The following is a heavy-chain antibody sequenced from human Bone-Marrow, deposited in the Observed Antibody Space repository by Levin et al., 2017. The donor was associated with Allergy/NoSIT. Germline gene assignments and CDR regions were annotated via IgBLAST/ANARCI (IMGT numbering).Heavy chain of an antibody. CDR2: VNGDGSST. V-gene: IGHV3-74*01. D-gene: IGHD1-26*01. Sequence: PGGSLRLSCAASGFTFSNYWMQWVRQAPGKGLVWVSRVNGDGSSTSYADSVKGRFTISRDNTKNTLYLQMNSLGAEDTAVYYCARGYSGNYRIDYWGQGTLVTVSS. CDR3: ARGYSGNYRIDY. CDR1: GFTFSNYW. J-gene: IGHJ4*02.